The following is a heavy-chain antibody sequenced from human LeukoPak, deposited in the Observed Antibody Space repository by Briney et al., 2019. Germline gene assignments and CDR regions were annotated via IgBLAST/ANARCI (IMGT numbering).Heavy chain of an antibody. J-gene: IGHJ4*02. CDR1: GFTFRSYG. V-gene: IGHV3-33*01. D-gene: IGHD6-13*01. CDR2: VWYDGNNK. Sequence: GGSLRLSCAASGFTFRSYGMHWVRQAPGKGLEWVAIVWYDGNNKYYADSGKGRFTVPRDNSKDTVSLQLNSLRAEDTAVYYCARGSEAAAGAFDYWGQGALVTVPS. CDR3: ARGSEAAAGAFDY.